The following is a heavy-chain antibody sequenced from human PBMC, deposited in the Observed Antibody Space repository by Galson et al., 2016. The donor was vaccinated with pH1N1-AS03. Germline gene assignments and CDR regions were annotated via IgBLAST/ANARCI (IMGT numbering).Heavy chain of an antibody. CDR1: GFTFSSHS. D-gene: IGHD3-16*01. V-gene: IGHV3-30-3*01. J-gene: IGHJ3*01. CDR3: ARETIRAGEFVL. Sequence: SLRLSCAASGFTFSSHSMHWARQAPDEGLEWVAGISYHGNNKFYAHSVKGRFTISRDSLQNTLDLQMNSLSAEDSAVYFCARETIRAGEFVLWGRGTVVTVAS. CDR2: ISYHGNNK.